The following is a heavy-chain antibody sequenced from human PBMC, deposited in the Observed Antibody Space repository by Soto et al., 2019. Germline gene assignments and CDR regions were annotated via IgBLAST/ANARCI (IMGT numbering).Heavy chain of an antibody. CDR3: AREDYDILTAGNYYGMDV. CDR1: GFTFSSYA. J-gene: IGHJ6*02. CDR2: ISYDGSNK. Sequence: GGSLRLSCAASGFTFSSYAMHWVRQAPGKGLEWVAVISYDGSNKYYADSVKGRFTISRDNSKNTLYLQMNSLRAEDTAVYYCAREDYDILTAGNYYGMDVWGQGTTVTVSS. V-gene: IGHV3-30-3*01. D-gene: IGHD3-9*01.